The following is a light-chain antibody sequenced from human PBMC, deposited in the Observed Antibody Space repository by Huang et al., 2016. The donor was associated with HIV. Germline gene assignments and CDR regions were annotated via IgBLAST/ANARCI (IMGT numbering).Light chain of an antibody. Sequence: EIVMTQSPATLSVSPGKSATLSCRANKTIGVTLAWYQQKPGQAPRLLIYGASTRAPGIPDRFSGRGSGTEFTLTISSLQSEDLAVYYCQQYNNWPPVTFGQGTRLEIK. CDR1: KTIGVT. CDR3: QQYNNWPPVT. V-gene: IGKV3-15*01. CDR2: GAS. J-gene: IGKJ5*01.